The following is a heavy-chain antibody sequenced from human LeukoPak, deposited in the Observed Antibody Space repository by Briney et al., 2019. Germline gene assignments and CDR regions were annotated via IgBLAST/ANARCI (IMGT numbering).Heavy chain of an antibody. CDR2: MSPNNGDT. D-gene: IGHD1-1*01. CDR1: GYTFTSYD. Sequence: GASVKVSCKTSGYTFTSYDINWVRQATGQGLEWLGWMSPNNGDTGYAQKFQGRVTMTRDTSTNTAYMELSALTYEDTAVYYCARNRPTTGDFISWGQGALVTVSS. J-gene: IGHJ4*02. CDR3: ARNRPTTGDFIS. V-gene: IGHV1-8*01.